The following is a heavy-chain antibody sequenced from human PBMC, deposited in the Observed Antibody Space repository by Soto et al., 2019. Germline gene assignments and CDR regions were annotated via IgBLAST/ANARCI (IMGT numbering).Heavy chain of an antibody. D-gene: IGHD2-2*01. CDR1: GGSISSYY. Sequence: SETLSLTCTVSGGSISSYYGSWIRQPPGKGLEWIGYIYYSGSTNYNPSLKSRGTISVDTSKNQVSLKLRSVTAADTAVYYCGTAGPFPAHGCFDPWGQGTLVTVSS. V-gene: IGHV4-59*01. CDR2: IYYSGST. CDR3: GTAGPFPAHGCFDP. J-gene: IGHJ5*02.